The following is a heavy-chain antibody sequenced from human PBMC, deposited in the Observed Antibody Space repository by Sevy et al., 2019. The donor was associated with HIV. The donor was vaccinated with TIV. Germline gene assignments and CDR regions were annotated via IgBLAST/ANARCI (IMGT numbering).Heavy chain of an antibody. V-gene: IGHV3-15*07. D-gene: IGHD3-22*01. CDR3: TPQDYYASSGYKALDY. CDR2: IKSKTDGGTT. J-gene: IGHJ4*02. CDR1: GFTFSNAW. Sequence: GGSLRLSCAASGFTFSNAWMNWVRQAPGKGLEWVGRIKSKTDGGTTDYAAPVKGRFTISRDDSKNTLYLQMNSLKTEDTAVYYCTPQDYYASSGYKALDYWGQGTLVTVSS.